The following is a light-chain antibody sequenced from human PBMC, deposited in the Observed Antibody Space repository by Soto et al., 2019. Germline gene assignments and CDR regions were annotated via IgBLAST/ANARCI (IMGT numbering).Light chain of an antibody. V-gene: IGKV3-20*01. CDR3: QQYGNSPPGT. CDR1: QNVDNSH. CDR2: GAS. J-gene: IGKJ5*01. Sequence: ETVLTQSPGTLYFSPGERATLSCSASQNVDNSHVAWYQQRRGLPPRLLIYGASNRATGIPDRFSGSGSGADFTLTISRLEPEDFAVYFCQQYGNSPPGTFGQGTRLEIK.